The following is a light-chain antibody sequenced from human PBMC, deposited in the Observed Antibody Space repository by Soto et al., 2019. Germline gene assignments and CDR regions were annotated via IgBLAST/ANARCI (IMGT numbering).Light chain of an antibody. CDR3: SSYVGSNNFV. CDR1: SSDVGGYNY. V-gene: IGLV2-8*01. Sequence: QSVLTQPPSASGSPGQSVTISCTGTSSDVGGYNYVSWYQQHPGKVPQLMIYEVYKRPSGVPDRFSGSKSGNTASLTVSGLQAGDEADYYCSSYVGSNNFVFGTGTKVTVL. J-gene: IGLJ1*01. CDR2: EVY.